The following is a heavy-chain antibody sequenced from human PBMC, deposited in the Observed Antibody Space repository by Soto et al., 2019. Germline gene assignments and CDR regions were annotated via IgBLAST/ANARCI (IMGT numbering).Heavy chain of an antibody. Sequence: QVQLQESGPGLVQPSQTLSLTCTVSGGSISSGGYFWSWIRQHPGKGLEWIGSIYYIGSTYCNPSLKRRITISVDTSKNHFPLELSSVVAADTAVYYCARGVAIWGQGTMVTVSS. J-gene: IGHJ3*02. D-gene: IGHD2-15*01. CDR3: ARGVAI. CDR1: GGSISSGGYF. CDR2: IYYIGST. V-gene: IGHV4-31*03.